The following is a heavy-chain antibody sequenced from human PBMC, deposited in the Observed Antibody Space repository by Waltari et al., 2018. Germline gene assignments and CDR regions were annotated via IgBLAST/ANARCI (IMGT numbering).Heavy chain of an antibody. Sequence: QVQLVQSGAEVKKPGASVKVSCKASGYTFTGYYMPWVRQAPGQGLEWMGGIIPIFGTANYAQKFQGRVTITADESTSTAYMELSSLRSEDTAVYYCARDRGDGYNQYNWFDPWGQGTLVTVSS. CDR1: GYTFTGYY. J-gene: IGHJ5*02. V-gene: IGHV1-69*01. CDR3: ARDRGDGYNQYNWFDP. D-gene: IGHD3-10*01. CDR2: IIPIFGTA.